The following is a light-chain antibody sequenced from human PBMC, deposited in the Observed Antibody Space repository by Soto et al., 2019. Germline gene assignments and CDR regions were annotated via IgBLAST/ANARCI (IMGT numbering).Light chain of an antibody. CDR1: QSISSY. Sequence: DIQMTQSPSSRSASVGDRVTITCRASQSISSYLNCYQQKPGKAPRLLIYAASSLQSGVPSRFSGIGSGTDFTLSISSLQPEDFATYYCQQSYSGPLTFGGGTKVDIK. CDR2: AAS. CDR3: QQSYSGPLT. V-gene: IGKV1-39*01. J-gene: IGKJ4*01.